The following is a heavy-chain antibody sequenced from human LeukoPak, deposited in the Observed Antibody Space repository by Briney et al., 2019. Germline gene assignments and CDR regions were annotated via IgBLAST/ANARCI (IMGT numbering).Heavy chain of an antibody. CDR2: INPNSGGT. CDR1: GYTFTGYY. D-gene: IGHD3-3*01. V-gene: IGHV1-2*02. CDR3: ARETGEIFGVVAYGAFDI. Sequence: GSVTVSCKASGYTFTGYYMHWVRQAPGQGLEGMGWINPNSGGTNYAQTFQGRVTMTRDTSISTAYMELSRLRSDDTAVYYCARETGEIFGVVAYGAFDIWGQGTMVTVSS. J-gene: IGHJ3*02.